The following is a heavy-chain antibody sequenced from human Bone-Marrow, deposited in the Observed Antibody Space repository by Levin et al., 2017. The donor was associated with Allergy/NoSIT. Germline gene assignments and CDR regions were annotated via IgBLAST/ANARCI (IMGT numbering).Heavy chain of an antibody. CDR2: VYSGGTT. D-gene: IGHD3-10*01. Sequence: AGGSLRLSCAASGFTVTTSFMNWVRQAPGKGLEWVSVVYSGGTTYYADSVKGRFTISRDSSKNTLYLQMNSLRAEDSAVYYCAKGDFTSGPYRSDAFDVWGQGTEVTVSS. CDR1: GFTVTTSF. V-gene: IGHV3-66*01. CDR3: AKGDFTSGPYRSDAFDV. J-gene: IGHJ3*01.